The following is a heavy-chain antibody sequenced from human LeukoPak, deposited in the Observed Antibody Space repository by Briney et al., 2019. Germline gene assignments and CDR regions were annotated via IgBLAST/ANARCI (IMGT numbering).Heavy chain of an antibody. CDR2: IYYSGST. V-gene: IGHV4-59*01. J-gene: IGHJ4*02. D-gene: IGHD3-22*01. CDR1: GXSISSYY. Sequence: NPSETLSLTCTVSGXSISSYYWNWIRQPPGKGLEWIGYIYYSGSTNYNPSLKSRVTISVDTSKKQFSLKLSSVTAADTAVYYCARGADSSGYYSIFYFDYWGQGTLVTVSS. CDR3: ARGADSSGYYSIFYFDY.